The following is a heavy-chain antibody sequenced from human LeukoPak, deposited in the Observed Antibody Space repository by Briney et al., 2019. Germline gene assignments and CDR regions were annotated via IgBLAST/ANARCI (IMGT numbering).Heavy chain of an antibody. Sequence: SETLSLTCTVSGGSISSYYWSWIRQPPGKRLEWIGHIYYDGSTNYNPSLKSRVTISVDTSKNQFSLKLSSVTAADTAVYYCASRSSIWSGYQDTLYYFDSWGQGTLATVSS. CDR1: GGSISSYY. CDR2: IYYDGST. CDR3: ASRSSIWSGYQDTLYYFDS. J-gene: IGHJ4*02. V-gene: IGHV4-59*01. D-gene: IGHD3-3*01.